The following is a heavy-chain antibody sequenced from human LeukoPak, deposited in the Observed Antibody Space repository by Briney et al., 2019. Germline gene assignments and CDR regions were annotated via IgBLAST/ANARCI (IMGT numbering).Heavy chain of an antibody. J-gene: IGHJ4*02. D-gene: IGHD2-2*01. V-gene: IGHV4-4*07. CDR3: GRSGYCSSTSCYAVDYFDY. Sequence: PSETLSLTCTVSGGSIISYYWSWIRQPAGKGLEWIGRIYTSGSTNYIPSLKSRVTISVDKSKNQFSLKLSSVTAADTAVYYCGRSGYCSSTSCYAVDYFDYWGQGTLVTVSS. CDR2: IYTSGST. CDR1: GGSIISYY.